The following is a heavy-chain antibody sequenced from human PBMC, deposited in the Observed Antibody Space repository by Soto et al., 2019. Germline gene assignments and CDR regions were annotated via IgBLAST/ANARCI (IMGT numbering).Heavy chain of an antibody. Sequence: SETLSLTYTVSGGSISSSSYYWGWIRQPPGKGLEWIGSIYYSGSTYYNPSLKSRVTISVDTSKNQFSLKLSSVTAADTAVYYCARLRITMIVVVITPSHFDYWGQGTLVTVSS. V-gene: IGHV4-39*01. D-gene: IGHD3-22*01. J-gene: IGHJ4*02. CDR2: IYYSGST. CDR1: GGSISSSSYY. CDR3: ARLRITMIVVVITPSHFDY.